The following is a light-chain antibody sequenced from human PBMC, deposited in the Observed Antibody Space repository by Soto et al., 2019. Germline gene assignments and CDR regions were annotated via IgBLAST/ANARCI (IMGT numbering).Light chain of an antibody. J-gene: IGKJ4*01. V-gene: IGKV1-5*03. CDR2: KAS. Sequence: DIQMTQSPSTLSASVGDRVTITCRASQSISYWLAWYQQKPGKAPNLLIYKASSLESGVPSRFSGSGSGTEFTLTINSLQPDDFATYYCQYSNYPLTFGGGTKVEI. CDR3: QYSNYPLT. CDR1: QSISYW.